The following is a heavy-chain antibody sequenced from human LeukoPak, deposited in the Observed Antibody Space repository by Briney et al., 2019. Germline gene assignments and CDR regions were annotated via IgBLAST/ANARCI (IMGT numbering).Heavy chain of an antibody. J-gene: IGHJ4*02. V-gene: IGHV3-30*18. CDR3: AKDSSGSGFWSDYSPYYFGY. CDR2: ISYDGDNK. Sequence: PGGSLRLSCAASGFSFYNYGMHWVRQAPGKGLEWVAVISYDGDNKYYADSVKGRFTISRDNSKKTLFLQMTSLRAEDAAVYYCAKDSSGSGFWSDYSPYYFGYWGQGTLVTVSS. CDR1: GFSFYNYG. D-gene: IGHD3-3*01.